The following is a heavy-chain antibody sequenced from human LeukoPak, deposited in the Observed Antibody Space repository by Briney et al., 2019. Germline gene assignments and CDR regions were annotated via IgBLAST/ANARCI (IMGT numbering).Heavy chain of an antibody. Sequence: GGSLRLSCAASGFTVSSNYMSWVRQAPGKGLEWVSVIYSGGSTYYADSVKGRFTISRDNSKNTLYLQMNSLRAEDTAVYYCARAKMVVVPAASYYMDVWGKGTTVTVSS. CDR1: GFTVSSNY. J-gene: IGHJ6*03. CDR3: ARAKMVVVPAASYYMDV. CDR2: IYSGGST. D-gene: IGHD2-2*01. V-gene: IGHV3-53*01.